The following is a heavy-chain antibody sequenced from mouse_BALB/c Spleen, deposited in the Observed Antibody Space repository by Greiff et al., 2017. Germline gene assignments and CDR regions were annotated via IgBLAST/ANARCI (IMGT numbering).Heavy chain of an antibody. CDR2: ISSGSSTI. V-gene: IGHV5-17*02. CDR1: GFTFSSFG. Sequence: EVKVVESGGGLVQPGGSRKLSCAASGFTFSSFGMHWVRQAPEKGLEWVAYISSGSSTIYYADTVKGRFTISRDNPKNTLFLQMTSLRSEDTAMYYCARPYYGSSSYFDYWGQGTTLTVSS. CDR3: ARPYYGSSSYFDY. D-gene: IGHD1-1*01. J-gene: IGHJ2*01.